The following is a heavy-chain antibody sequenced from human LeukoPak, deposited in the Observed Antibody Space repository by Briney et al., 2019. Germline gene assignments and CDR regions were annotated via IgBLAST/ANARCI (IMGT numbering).Heavy chain of an antibody. CDR2: INHSGST. CDR1: GGSFSGYY. D-gene: IGHD5-24*01. J-gene: IGHJ3*02. CDR3: ARRERWLQIGAFDI. V-gene: IGHV4-34*01. Sequence: PSETLSLTCAVYGGSFSGYYWSWIRQPPGKGLEWIGEINHSGSTNYNPSLKSRVTISVDTSKNQFSLKLSSVTAADTAVYYCARRERWLQIGAFDIWGQGTMVTVPS.